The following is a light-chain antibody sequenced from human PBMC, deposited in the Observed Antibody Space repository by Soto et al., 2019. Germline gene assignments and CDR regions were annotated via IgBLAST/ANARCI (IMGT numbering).Light chain of an antibody. CDR1: SSDVGGYNY. CDR2: EVT. CDR3: SSFAGGGNPVL. Sequence: QSALTQPPSASGSLGQSVTIFCTGTSSDVGGYNYVSWHQQHPGKAPKVMIYEVTKRPPGVPDRFSGSKSGNTASLTVSGLQAEDEADYYCSSFAGGGNPVLLGGGTKLTVL. V-gene: IGLV2-8*01. J-gene: IGLJ2*01.